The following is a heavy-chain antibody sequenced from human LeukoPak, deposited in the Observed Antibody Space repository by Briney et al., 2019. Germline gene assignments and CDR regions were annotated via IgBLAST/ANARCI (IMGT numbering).Heavy chain of an antibody. D-gene: IGHD3-10*01. Sequence: PGGSLRLSFAASGFTLSNYGMHWARQAPGRGLEWVALISFDGSQKYYADSVKGRFTISRDNPKSTVYLQMNSLRVEDAAVYYCSKDLTSDFGGDLDPWGQGTLVTVSS. CDR2: ISFDGSQK. CDR1: GFTLSNYG. V-gene: IGHV3-30*02. J-gene: IGHJ5*02. CDR3: SKDLTSDFGGDLDP.